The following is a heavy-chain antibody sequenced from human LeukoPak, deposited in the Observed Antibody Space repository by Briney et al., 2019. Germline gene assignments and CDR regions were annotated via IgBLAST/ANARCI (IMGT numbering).Heavy chain of an antibody. Sequence: SETLSLTCTVSSGSISNDYWSWIRQPPGKGLEWIGYVYYSGSTNYNPSLKSRVTISVDTSKNQFSLKLSSVTAADTAVYYCATQGAARPQIYFDYWGQGTLVTVSS. CDR2: VYYSGST. J-gene: IGHJ4*02. D-gene: IGHD6-6*01. V-gene: IGHV4-59*01. CDR1: SGSISNDY. CDR3: ATQGAARPQIYFDY.